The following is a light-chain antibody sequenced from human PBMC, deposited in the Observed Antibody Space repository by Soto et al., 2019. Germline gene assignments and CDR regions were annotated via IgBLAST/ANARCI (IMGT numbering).Light chain of an antibody. Sequence: QSVLTQPASVSGSPGQSITISCTGTSSDVGGYNYVSWYQQHPGKGPNLMIYDVTNRPSGVSNRFSGSKSGNTASLTISGLQAEDEADYYCSSYTSSSTIYVFGNGTKVTV. CDR1: SSDVGGYNY. V-gene: IGLV2-14*01. CDR3: SSYTSSSTIYV. CDR2: DVT. J-gene: IGLJ1*01.